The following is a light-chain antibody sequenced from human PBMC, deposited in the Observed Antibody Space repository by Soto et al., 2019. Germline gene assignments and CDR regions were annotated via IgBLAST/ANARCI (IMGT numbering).Light chain of an antibody. V-gene: IGKV1-5*01. CDR3: QQYSSYSPWT. CDR1: QRISSW. J-gene: IGKJ1*01. CDR2: DAS. Sequence: DIQMTQSPSTLSASVGDRVTITCRASQRISSWLAWYQQKPGKAPKLLIYDASSLESGVTSRFSGSGSGTEFTLTISSPQPDDFATYYCQQYSSYSPWTFGQGTKVESK.